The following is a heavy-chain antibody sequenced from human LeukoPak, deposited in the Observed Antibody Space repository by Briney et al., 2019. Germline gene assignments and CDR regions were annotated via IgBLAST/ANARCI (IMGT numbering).Heavy chain of an antibody. CDR1: GYTFTGYY. CDR2: INPNSGGT. V-gene: IGHV1-2*02. Sequence: ASVKVSCKASGYTFTGYYMHWVRQAPGQGLEWMGWINPNSGGTNYAQKFQGRVTMTRDTSISTAYMELSRLRSDDTAVYYCARDLELREGWFDPWGQGTLVTVPS. D-gene: IGHD1-7*01. CDR3: ARDLELREGWFDP. J-gene: IGHJ5*02.